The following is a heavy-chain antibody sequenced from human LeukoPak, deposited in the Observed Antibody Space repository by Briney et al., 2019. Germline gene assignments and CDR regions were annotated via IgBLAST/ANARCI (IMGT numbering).Heavy chain of an antibody. J-gene: IGHJ4*02. CDR2: ISVSGDMT. CDR3: AKAYSGYDNRLNY. D-gene: IGHD5-12*01. Sequence: GGSLRLSCAASGFTFNRHGMSWVRQAPGKGLEWVAGISVSGDMTYYADSVRGRSTISRDNSKNTLYLQMNSLRAEDTAVYYCAKAYSGYDNRLNYWGQGTLVTVSS. V-gene: IGHV3-23*01. CDR1: GFTFNRHG.